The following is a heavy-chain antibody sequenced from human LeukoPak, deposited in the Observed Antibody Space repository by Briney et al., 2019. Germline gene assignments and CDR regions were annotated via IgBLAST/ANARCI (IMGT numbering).Heavy chain of an antibody. D-gene: IGHD5-18*01. Sequence: GGSLRLSCAASGFTFSSYWMSWVRQAPGKGLEWVANIKQDGSEKYYVDSVKGRFTISRDNAKNSLYLQMNSLRAEDTAVYYCARDVGPVDTAMATTGDDYFDYWGQGTLVTVSS. CDR3: ARDVGPVDTAMATTGDDYFDY. V-gene: IGHV3-7*01. CDR2: IKQDGSEK. J-gene: IGHJ4*02. CDR1: GFTFSSYW.